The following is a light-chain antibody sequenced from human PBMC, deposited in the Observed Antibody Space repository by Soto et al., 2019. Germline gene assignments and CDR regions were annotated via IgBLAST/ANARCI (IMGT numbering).Light chain of an antibody. Sequence: QSVLTQPPSVSAAPGPRVTIACSGSFSKIGNNYVSWYQQVPGTAPKLLIYESDKRPSGVPDRFSVSKSGTSATLGITGLQTGDEAEYYCGTWDSSLSGYVVFGGGTPLTVL. CDR2: ESD. V-gene: IGLV1-51*02. CDR3: GTWDSSLSGYVV. CDR1: FSKIGNNY. J-gene: IGLJ2*01.